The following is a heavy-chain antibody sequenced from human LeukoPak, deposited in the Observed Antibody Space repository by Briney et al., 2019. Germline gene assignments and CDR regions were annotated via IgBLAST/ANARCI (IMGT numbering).Heavy chain of an antibody. CDR3: VRREVGGSNSWFYLDY. CDR2: ISSDGTTT. Sequence: GGSLRLSCAASGFTFSHYWMHWVRQAPGKGLVWVSLISSDGTTTTYADSVEGRFTISRDNAKSTLYLQMNSLRAEDTAVYYCVRREVGGSNSWFYLDYWGQGTLVTVSS. J-gene: IGHJ4*02. CDR1: GFTFSHYW. D-gene: IGHD6-13*01. V-gene: IGHV3-74*01.